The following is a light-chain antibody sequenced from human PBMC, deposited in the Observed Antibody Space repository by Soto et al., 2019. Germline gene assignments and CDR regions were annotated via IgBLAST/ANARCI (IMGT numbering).Light chain of an antibody. J-gene: IGKJ2*01. Sequence: DIQMTQSPSSLSASVGDRVTITCRASQTISSYLNWYQQKPGKAPKLLIYAASSLQSRVPSRFSGSGSGTDFTLTISSLQPEDFATYYFQQSHSIQYTFGQGTNLEIK. CDR3: QQSHSIQYT. V-gene: IGKV1-39*01. CDR1: QTISSY. CDR2: AAS.